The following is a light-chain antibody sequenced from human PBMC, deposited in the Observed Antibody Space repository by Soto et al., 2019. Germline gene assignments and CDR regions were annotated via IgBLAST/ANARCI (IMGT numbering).Light chain of an antibody. CDR2: GPS. CDR3: HQYSHSLT. Sequence: IALTQSPGTLSLSPWEKATLSCRPSQSVTNNYLAWYQQKPGQAPRLLLYGPSGGATVIADKFSGSGAGTDFNLTITRLEPEDFSEYYCHQYSHSLTFGGGTKVEIK. CDR1: QSVTNNY. V-gene: IGKV3-20*01. J-gene: IGKJ4*01.